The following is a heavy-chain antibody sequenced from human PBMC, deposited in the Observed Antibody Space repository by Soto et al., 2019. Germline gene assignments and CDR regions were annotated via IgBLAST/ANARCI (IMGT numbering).Heavy chain of an antibody. CDR2: INPSGGST. J-gene: IGHJ4*02. V-gene: IGHV1-46*01. CDR1: GYTLTNFH. D-gene: IGHD3-9*01. Sequence: QVQLVQSGAEVKKPGASVKVSCKASGYTLTNFHLHWVRQAPGQGLEWMGTINPSGGSTNYAQKSQGRPTMPRDTSTSTVYMELSSLRSEDTAVYYCARQQDILTGYYYWGQGTLVTVSS. CDR3: ARQQDILTGYYY.